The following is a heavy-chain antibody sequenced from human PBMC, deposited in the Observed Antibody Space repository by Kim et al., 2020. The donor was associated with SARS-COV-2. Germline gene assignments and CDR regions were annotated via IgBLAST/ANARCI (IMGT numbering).Heavy chain of an antibody. CDR2: INHSGST. CDR3: ARARGHTKGITMVRGVTATSYYYYGMDV. V-gene: IGHV4-34*01. CDR1: GGSFSGYY. D-gene: IGHD3-10*01. Sequence: SETLSLTCAVYGGSFSGYYWSWIRQPPGKGLEWIGEINHSGSTNYNPSLKSRVTISVDTSKNQFSLKLSSVTAADTAVYYCARARGHTKGITMVRGVTATSYYYYGMDVWGQGTTVTVSS. J-gene: IGHJ6*02.